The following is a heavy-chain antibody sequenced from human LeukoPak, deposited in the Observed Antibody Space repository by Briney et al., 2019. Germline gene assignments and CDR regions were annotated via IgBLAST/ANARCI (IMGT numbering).Heavy chain of an antibody. V-gene: IGHV1-2*02. D-gene: IGHD6-13*01. CDR2: INPNSGGT. CDR1: GYTFTSYY. CDR3: ARIVPIAAAGDDY. J-gene: IGHJ4*02. Sequence: ASVKVSCKASGYTFTSYYMHWVRQAPGQGLEWMGWINPNSGGTNYAQKFQGRVTMTRDTSISTAYMELSRLRSDDTAVYYCARIVPIAAAGDDYWGQGTLVTVSS.